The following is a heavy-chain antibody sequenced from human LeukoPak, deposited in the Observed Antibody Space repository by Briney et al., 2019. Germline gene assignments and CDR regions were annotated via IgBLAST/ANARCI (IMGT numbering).Heavy chain of an antibody. V-gene: IGHV1-3*01. CDR2: INAGNGNT. J-gene: IGHJ4*02. CDR1: GYTFTSYA. D-gene: IGHD3-3*01. CDR3: ARVPLLRFLEWLSGYFDY. Sequence: ASVKVSCKASGYTFTSYAMHWVRQAPGQRLEWMGWINAGNGNTNYAQKLQGRVTMTTDTSTSTAYMELRSLRSDDTAVYYCARVPLLRFLEWLSGYFDYWGQGTLVTVSS.